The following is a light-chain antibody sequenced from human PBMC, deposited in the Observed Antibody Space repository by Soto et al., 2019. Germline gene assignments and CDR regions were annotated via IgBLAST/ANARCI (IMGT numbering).Light chain of an antibody. Sequence: QSALTQPASVSGSPGQSITISCTGTSSDVGAYNYVSWYQQHPGKAPKLMIYDVSNRPSGLSNRFSGSKSGSTASLTISGLQAEDEADYYCSSYTSSRIRVFGGVTKLTVL. V-gene: IGLV2-14*01. CDR1: SSDVGAYNY. J-gene: IGLJ3*02. CDR2: DVS. CDR3: SSYTSSRIRV.